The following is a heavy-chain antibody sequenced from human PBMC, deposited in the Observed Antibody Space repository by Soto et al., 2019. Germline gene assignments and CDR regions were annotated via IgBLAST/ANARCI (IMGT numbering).Heavy chain of an antibody. V-gene: IGHV2-5*02. CDR3: AHDHVYCISTSCYRNWFDP. Sequence: QITLKESGPTLVKPTQTLTLTCTFSGFSLSTSGVGVGWVRQPPGKALEWLALIYWDDDKRYSPSLKRRLTTTKDTSNNQVGLTMTTMDPVDTATYYCAHDHVYCISTSCYRNWFDPWCQGTLVTVAS. CDR1: GFSLSTSGVG. J-gene: IGHJ5*02. CDR2: IYWDDDK. D-gene: IGHD2-2*01.